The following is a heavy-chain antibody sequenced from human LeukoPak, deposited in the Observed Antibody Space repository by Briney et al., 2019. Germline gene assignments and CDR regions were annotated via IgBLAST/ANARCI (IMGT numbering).Heavy chain of an antibody. D-gene: IGHD3-3*02. CDR3: VKSLGHLDGPSGFYY. V-gene: IGHV3-64D*06. Sequence: GGSLRLLCSASGFTFSSYAMHWVRQAPGKGLEYVSAISSNGGSTYYADSVKGRFTISRDNSMYTLYLQMSSLSAEDTSGYYGVKSLGHLDGPSGFYYWRQGPLVTVSS. CDR1: GFTFSSYA. J-gene: IGHJ4*01. CDR2: ISSNGGST.